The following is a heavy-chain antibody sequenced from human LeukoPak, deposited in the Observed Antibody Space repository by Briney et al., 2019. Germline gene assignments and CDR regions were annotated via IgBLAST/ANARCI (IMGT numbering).Heavy chain of an antibody. D-gene: IGHD1-26*01. CDR2: ISSNGGST. J-gene: IGHJ4*02. Sequence: PGGSLRLSCAASGFTFSSYAMHWVRQAPGKGLEYVSAISSNGGSTYYANSVKGRFTISRDNSKNTLYLQMGSLRAEDMAVYYCARDIGGIFDSWGQGTLVTVSS. V-gene: IGHV3-64*01. CDR3: ARDIGGIFDS. CDR1: GFTFSSYA.